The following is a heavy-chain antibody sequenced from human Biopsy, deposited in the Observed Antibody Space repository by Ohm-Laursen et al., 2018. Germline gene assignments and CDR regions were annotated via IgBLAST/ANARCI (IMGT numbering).Heavy chain of an antibody. Sequence: SETLSLTCTVSGGSISSDYWSWIRQPAGKGLEWIGYIYYSGSTNYNPSLKSRVTISVDTSKNQFSLRLNSVTAADTAVYYCARATNSTGWPYYYFYGTDVWGQGTTVTVSS. CDR3: ARATNSTGWPYYYFYGTDV. CDR2: IYYSGST. V-gene: IGHV4-59*01. D-gene: IGHD2/OR15-2a*01. J-gene: IGHJ6*02. CDR1: GGSISSDY.